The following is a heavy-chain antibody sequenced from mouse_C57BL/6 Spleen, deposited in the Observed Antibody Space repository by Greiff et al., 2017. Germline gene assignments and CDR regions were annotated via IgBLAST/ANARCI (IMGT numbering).Heavy chain of an antibody. CDR3: ARSSYYGSSYNYAMDY. CDR1: GYPFTNYW. Sequence: QVQLQQPGPELVRPGSSVKLSCKASGYPFTNYWMHWVKQRPIQGLEWIGNIDPSDSETPYNQKFKDKATLTVDKSSSTAYMQFSSLTSEDSAVYYCARSSYYGSSYNYAMDYWGQGTSVTVSS. J-gene: IGHJ4*01. D-gene: IGHD1-1*01. V-gene: IGHV1-52*01. CDR2: IDPSDSET.